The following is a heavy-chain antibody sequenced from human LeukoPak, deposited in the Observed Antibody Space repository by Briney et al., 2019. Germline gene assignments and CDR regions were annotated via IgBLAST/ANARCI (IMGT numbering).Heavy chain of an antibody. D-gene: IGHD3-3*01. Sequence: GGSLRLSCAASGFTFSSYGMHWVRQAPGKGLEWVAVIWYDGSNKYYADSVKGRFTISRDNSKNTLYLQMNSLRAEDTAVYYCARGRSELRFLEFYYYYGMDVWGQGTMVTVSS. CDR1: GFTFSSYG. CDR3: ARGRSELRFLEFYYYYGMDV. J-gene: IGHJ6*02. CDR2: IWYDGSNK. V-gene: IGHV3-33*01.